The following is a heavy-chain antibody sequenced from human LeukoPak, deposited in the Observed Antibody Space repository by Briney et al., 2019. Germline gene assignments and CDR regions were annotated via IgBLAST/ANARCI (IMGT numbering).Heavy chain of an antibody. CDR2: IYSDGTT. CDR3: ARASGYFYGYGYYYYAMDV. Sequence: GGSLRLSCAASGFTVSNNYMSWARQAPGKGLRWVSIIYSDGTTYYADSVKARFTISRDNSKNTLFLQMNNLRAEDTAVYYCARASGYFYGYGYYYYAMDVWGQGTTVTVSS. D-gene: IGHD5-18*01. CDR1: GFTVSNNY. V-gene: IGHV3-66*01. J-gene: IGHJ6*02.